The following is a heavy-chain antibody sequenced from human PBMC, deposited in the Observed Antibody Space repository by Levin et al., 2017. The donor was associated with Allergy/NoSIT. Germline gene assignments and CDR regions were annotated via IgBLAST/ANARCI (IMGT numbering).Heavy chain of an antibody. CDR1: GFTFSSYT. V-gene: IGHV3-23*01. CDR2: IRGSGSNT. J-gene: IGHJ4*02. D-gene: IGHD1-26*01. Sequence: GESLKISCAASGFTFSSYTMSWVRQAPGKGLEWVSAIRGSGSNTYYADSVRGRFTISRDNSKMTLFLQMNSLRAEDTAVYYCAKDRRRGSYSGGDCDYWGQGTLVTVSS. CDR3: AKDRRRGSYSGGDCDY.